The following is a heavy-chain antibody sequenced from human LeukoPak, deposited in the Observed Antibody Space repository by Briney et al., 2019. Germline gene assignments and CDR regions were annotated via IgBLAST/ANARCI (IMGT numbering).Heavy chain of an antibody. CDR3: ARDQGGTTVTDWYFDL. CDR1: GDSISSGGYY. V-gene: IGHV4-31*03. D-gene: IGHD4-17*01. J-gene: IGHJ2*01. CDR2: IYYSGST. Sequence: SETLSLTCTVSGDSISSGGYYWSWIRQHPGKGLEWIGYIYYSGSTYYNPSLKSRVTISVDTSKNQFSLKLSSVTAADTAVYYCARDQGGTTVTDWYFDLWGRGTLVTVSS.